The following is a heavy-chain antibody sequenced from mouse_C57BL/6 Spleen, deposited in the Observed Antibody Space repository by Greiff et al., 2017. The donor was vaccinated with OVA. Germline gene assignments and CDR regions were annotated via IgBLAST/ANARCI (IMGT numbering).Heavy chain of an antibody. V-gene: IGHV1-42*01. CDR1: GYSFTGYY. CDR3: ARRNYYVSSYNAMDY. CDR2: MNPSTGGT. Sequence: VQLQQSGPELVKPGASVKISCKASGYSFTGYYMNWVKQSPEKSLEWIGEMNPSTGGTTYNQKFKAKATLTVDKSSSTAYMQLKSLTSEDSAVYYCARRNYYVSSYNAMDYWGQGTSVTVSS. D-gene: IGHD1-1*01. J-gene: IGHJ4*01.